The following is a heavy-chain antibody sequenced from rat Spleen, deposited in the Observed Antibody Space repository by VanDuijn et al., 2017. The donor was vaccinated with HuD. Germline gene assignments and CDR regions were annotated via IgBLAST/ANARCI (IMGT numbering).Heavy chain of an antibody. Sequence: EVQLQESGPGLVKPSQSLSLTCSVTGYSITSSYRWNWIRKFPGNKLEWMGYINNAGTTNYNPSLKSRISITRDTSKNQFFLQVNSVTTEYTATYYCARSYGITPFDYWGQGVMVTVSS. D-gene: IGHD1-4*01. J-gene: IGHJ2*01. V-gene: IGHV3-3*01. CDR3: ARSYGITPFDY. CDR1: GYSITSSYR. CDR2: INNAGTT.